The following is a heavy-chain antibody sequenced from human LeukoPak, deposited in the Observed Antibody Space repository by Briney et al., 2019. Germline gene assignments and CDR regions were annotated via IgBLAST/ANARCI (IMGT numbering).Heavy chain of an antibody. CDR2: TSSSSSYI. V-gene: IGHV3-21*01. Sequence: GGSLRLSCAASGFTFSSYSMNWVRQAPGKGLEWVSSTSSSSSYIYYADSAKGRFTISRDNAENSLYLQMNSLRAEDTAVYYCARPNDEAKYYYYYMDVWGKGATVTVSS. J-gene: IGHJ6*03. CDR1: GFTFSSYS. D-gene: IGHD1-1*01. CDR3: ARPNDEAKYYYYYMDV.